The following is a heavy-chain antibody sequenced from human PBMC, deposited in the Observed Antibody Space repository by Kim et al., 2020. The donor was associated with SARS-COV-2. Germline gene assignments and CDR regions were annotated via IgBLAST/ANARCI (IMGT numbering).Heavy chain of an antibody. Sequence: KSRVTISVDTSKNLFSLKLSSVTAADTAVYYCARVEGITMFEVVIIGAFDIWGQGTMVTVSS. D-gene: IGHD3-3*01. J-gene: IGHJ3*02. V-gene: IGHV4-31*02. CDR3: ARVEGITMFEVVIIGAFDI.